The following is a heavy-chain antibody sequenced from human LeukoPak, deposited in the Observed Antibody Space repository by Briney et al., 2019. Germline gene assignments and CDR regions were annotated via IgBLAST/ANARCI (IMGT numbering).Heavy chain of an antibody. Sequence: PGRSLRLSCAASGFTFSNYDMHWVRQAPGKGLEWVAVIWYDGSNKYYADSVKGRFTISRDNSKNTLYLQMNSLRDKDTAVYYCARDLYYGFDYWGQGTLVSVSS. D-gene: IGHD1-26*01. CDR3: ARDLYYGFDY. CDR2: IWYDGSNK. V-gene: IGHV3-33*01. J-gene: IGHJ4*02. CDR1: GFTFSNYD.